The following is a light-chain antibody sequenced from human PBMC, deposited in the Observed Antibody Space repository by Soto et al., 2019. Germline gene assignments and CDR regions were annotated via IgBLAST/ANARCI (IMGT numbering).Light chain of an antibody. Sequence: DVRMTQSPSSLSASVGDTITITCRASRTINTYLNWFQQKPGEPPRLLIYGASTLHDGVPSRFSGSGSGADFTLTISGLQPEDFATYYCQQGYSTITFGQGTRLEIK. V-gene: IGKV1-39*01. CDR3: QQGYSTIT. CDR1: RTINTY. CDR2: GAS. J-gene: IGKJ5*01.